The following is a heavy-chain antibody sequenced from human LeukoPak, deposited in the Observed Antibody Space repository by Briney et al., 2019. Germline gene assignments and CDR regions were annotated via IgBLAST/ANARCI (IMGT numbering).Heavy chain of an antibody. J-gene: IGHJ4*02. D-gene: IGHD1-1*01. CDR1: GFTFSSYT. Sequence: GGSLRLSCAASGFTFSSYTMNWVRQAPGKGLQWVSTVSASSDIHYSDSVKGRFTISRDNARNSLYLQMNSLRDEDTAVYYCARGRTGTPFDYWGQGTLVTVSS. V-gene: IGHV3-48*02. CDR2: VSASSDI. CDR3: ARGRTGTPFDY.